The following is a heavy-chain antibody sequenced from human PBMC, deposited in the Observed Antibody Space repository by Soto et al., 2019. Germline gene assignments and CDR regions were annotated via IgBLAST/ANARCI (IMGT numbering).Heavy chain of an antibody. CDR2: IYWDDDK. V-gene: IGHV2-5*02. CDR3: ARLSSGYPFDY. CDR1: GFSLSTSGVG. D-gene: IGHD3-22*01. Sequence: QITLKESGPTLVKPTQTLTLTCTFSGFSLSTSGVGVGWIRQPPGKALEWLALIYWDDDKRYSPSLKSRLTITQDTSKNQVVLTMTKMDPVDTATYYCARLSSGYPFDYWGQGTLVTVSS. J-gene: IGHJ4*02.